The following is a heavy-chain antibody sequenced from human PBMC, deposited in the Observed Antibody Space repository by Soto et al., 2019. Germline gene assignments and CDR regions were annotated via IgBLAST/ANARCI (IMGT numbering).Heavy chain of an antibody. D-gene: IGHD3-3*01. Sequence: KPSETLSVPCAVYGGSFSAYYWSWIRQPPGKGLEWIGEINHSGSTNYNPSLKSRVTISVDTSKNQFSLKLSSVTAADTAVYYCARVPARYDFWSGTPSYGMDVWGQGTTVTVSS. CDR3: ARVPARYDFWSGTPSYGMDV. V-gene: IGHV4-34*01. CDR2: INHSGST. CDR1: GGSFSAYY. J-gene: IGHJ6*01.